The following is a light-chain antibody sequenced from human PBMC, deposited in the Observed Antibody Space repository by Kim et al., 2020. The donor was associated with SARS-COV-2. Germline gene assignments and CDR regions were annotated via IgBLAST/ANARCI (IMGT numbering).Light chain of an antibody. CDR3: QVWDSSHVV. Sequence: SYELTQPLSVSVALGQTARITCGGNNIGSKNVHWYQQKPGQAPVLVIYRDSNRPSGITERFSGSNSGNTATLTISRAQAGDEADYYCQVWDSSHVVFGGG. CDR1: NIGSKN. CDR2: RDS. J-gene: IGLJ2*01. V-gene: IGLV3-9*01.